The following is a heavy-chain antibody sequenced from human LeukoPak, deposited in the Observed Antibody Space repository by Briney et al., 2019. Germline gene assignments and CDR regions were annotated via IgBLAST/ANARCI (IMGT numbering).Heavy chain of an antibody. J-gene: IGHJ3*02. CDR3: ARGFDGHNAFDI. CDR1: GGGIKSGSYY. Sequence: SETLSLTCTVSGGGIKSGSYYWAWIRQPAGKGLEWIGRIYTSGTPNYNPSFQRRASISMDASKNQFSLSLSSVTAADTAVYYCARGFDGHNAFDIWGQGTMVTVS. CDR2: IYTSGTP. V-gene: IGHV4-61*02. D-gene: IGHD3-9*01.